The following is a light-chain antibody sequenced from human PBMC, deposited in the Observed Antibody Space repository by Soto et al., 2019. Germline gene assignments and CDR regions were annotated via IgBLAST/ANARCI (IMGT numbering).Light chain of an antibody. V-gene: IGLV2-14*01. J-gene: IGLJ2*01. CDR1: NSDVGTYNY. Sequence: QSVLTQPASVSGSPGQSITISCTGTNSDVGTYNYVSWFQQHPGKAPKLIIYEVSSRPSGVSNRFSASKSGNTASLTISGLQAEDEADYYCSSYSSTSTAVFGGGAKLTVL. CDR3: SSYSSTSTAV. CDR2: EVS.